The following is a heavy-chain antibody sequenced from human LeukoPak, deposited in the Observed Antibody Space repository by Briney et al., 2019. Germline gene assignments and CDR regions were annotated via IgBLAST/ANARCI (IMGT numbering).Heavy chain of an antibody. Sequence: SETLSLTCTVSGASISSYYWSWIRQPPGKGLQWIGYVYYSGSTYYNPSLESRVTISIDTSKNQFSLKLNSVTAADTAVYYCARVLPQWLARYYFDYWGQGSLVTVSS. CDR2: VYYSGST. D-gene: IGHD6-19*01. CDR1: GASISSYY. V-gene: IGHV4-59*04. CDR3: ARVLPQWLARYYFDY. J-gene: IGHJ4*02.